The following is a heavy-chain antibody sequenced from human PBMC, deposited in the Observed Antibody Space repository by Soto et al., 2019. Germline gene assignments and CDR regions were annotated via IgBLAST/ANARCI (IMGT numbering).Heavy chain of an antibody. J-gene: IGHJ3*02. V-gene: IGHV3-23*01. CDR2: ISGSGTTA. CDR1: GFIFSSYA. CDR3: AKTTDGWFSAFDI. D-gene: IGHD6-19*01. Sequence: EVQLLESGGGLVQPGGSLRLSCAASGFIFSSYAMSWVRQAPGKGLEWVSAISGSGTTAYYADSVKGRFTFSRDNSKKTRDLQMNSLRAEDTAVYYCAKTTDGWFSAFDIWGQGTMVTVSS.